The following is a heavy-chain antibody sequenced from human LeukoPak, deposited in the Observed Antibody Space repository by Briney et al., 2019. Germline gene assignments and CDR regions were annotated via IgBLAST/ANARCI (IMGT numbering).Heavy chain of an antibody. D-gene: IGHD3-3*01. CDR3: ARSRGYYDFWSP. CDR2: IYYSGYT. V-gene: IGHV4-59*01. Sequence: PSETLSLTCTVSGGSISTYYWSWIRQSPGKGLEWIGYIYYSGYTNYNPSLKSRVTISVDTSKNQFSLKLGPVTAADTAVYYCARSRGYYDFWSPWGRGTLVTVSS. J-gene: IGHJ5*02. CDR1: GGSISTYY.